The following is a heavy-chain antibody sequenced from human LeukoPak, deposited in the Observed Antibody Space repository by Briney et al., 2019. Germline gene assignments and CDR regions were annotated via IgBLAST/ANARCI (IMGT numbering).Heavy chain of an antibody. CDR1: GGSISSSSYY. J-gene: IGHJ4*02. Sequence: PSETLSLTCTVSGGSISSSSYYWGWIRQPPGKGLEWIGSIYYSGSTYYNPSLKSRVTISVDTSKNQFSLKLSSVTAADTAVYYCARHSIVVVPAADFDYWGQGTLVTVSS. CDR2: IYYSGST. CDR3: ARHSIVVVPAADFDY. V-gene: IGHV4-39*01. D-gene: IGHD2-2*01.